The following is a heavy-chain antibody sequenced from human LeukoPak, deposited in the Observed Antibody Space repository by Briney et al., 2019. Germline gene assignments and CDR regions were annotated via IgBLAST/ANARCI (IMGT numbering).Heavy chain of an antibody. CDR2: IRYDGSNK. CDR3: AKDRIREYYYYYYMDV. CDR1: GFTFSSYG. V-gene: IGHV3-30*02. D-gene: IGHD3-10*01. J-gene: IGHJ6*03. Sequence: PGGSLRLSCAASGFTFSSYGVHWVRQAPGKGLEWVAFIRYDGSNKYYADSVKGRFTISRDNSKNTLYLQMNSLRAEDTAVYYCAKDRIREYYYYYYMDVWGKGTTVTVSS.